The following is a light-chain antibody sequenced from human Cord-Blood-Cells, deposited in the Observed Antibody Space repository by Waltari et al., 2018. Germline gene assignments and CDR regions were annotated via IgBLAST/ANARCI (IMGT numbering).Light chain of an antibody. J-gene: IGLJ3*02. CDR2: DVS. Sequence: QSALTQPRSVSGSPGPSVTISCTRTSSDVGGYNFVSWYQQHPGKAPKLMIYDVSKRPSGVPDRFSGSKSGNTASLTISGLQAEDEADYYCCSYAGSYTSWVFGGGTKLTVL. CDR1: SSDVGGYNF. CDR3: CSYAGSYTSWV. V-gene: IGLV2-11*01.